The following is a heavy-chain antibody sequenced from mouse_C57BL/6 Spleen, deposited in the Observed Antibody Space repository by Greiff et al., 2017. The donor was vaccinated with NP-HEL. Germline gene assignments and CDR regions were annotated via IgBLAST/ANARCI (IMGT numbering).Heavy chain of an antibody. J-gene: IGHJ4*01. CDR3: ATPITTVVAHYYAMDY. CDR2: INPSNGGT. D-gene: IGHD1-1*01. Sequence: QVQLQQPGTELVKPGASVKLSCKASGYTFTSYWMHWVKQRPGQGLEWIGNINPSNGGTNYNEKFKSKATLTVDKSSSTAYMQLSSLTSEDSAVYYCATPITTVVAHYYAMDYWGQGTSVTVSS. V-gene: IGHV1-53*01. CDR1: GYTFTSYW.